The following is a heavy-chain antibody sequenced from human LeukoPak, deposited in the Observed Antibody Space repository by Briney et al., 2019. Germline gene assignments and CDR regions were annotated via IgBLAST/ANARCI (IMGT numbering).Heavy chain of an antibody. CDR2: XSYDGSNK. D-gene: IGHD6-19*01. V-gene: IGHV3-30-3*01. Sequence: VRQAPGKGXXXXXXXSYDGSNKYYADSVKGRFTISRDNSKNTLYLQMNSLRAEDTAVYYCARDLRSGWHWPLTGDFDYWGQGTLVTVSS. J-gene: IGHJ4*02. CDR3: ARDLRSGWHWPLTGDFDY.